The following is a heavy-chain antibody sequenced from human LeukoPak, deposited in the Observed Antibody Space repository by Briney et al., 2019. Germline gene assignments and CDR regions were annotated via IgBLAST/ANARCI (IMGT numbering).Heavy chain of an antibody. CDR2: INRDGTTI. Sequence: GGSLRLSWAGSGFTFSSQWMSWVRQAPGKGLVWVSHINRDGTTIEYADSVRGRFTISRDNAKNTVYLQMNNLRAEDTAVYYCVSFYETYWGRGTLVTVSS. V-gene: IGHV3-74*01. D-gene: IGHD2-2*01. CDR1: GFTFSSQW. CDR3: VSFYETY. J-gene: IGHJ4*02.